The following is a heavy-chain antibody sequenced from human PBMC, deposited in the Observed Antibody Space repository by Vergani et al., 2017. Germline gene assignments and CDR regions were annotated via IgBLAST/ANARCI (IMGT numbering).Heavy chain of an antibody. J-gene: IGHJ5*02. D-gene: IGHD3-22*01. CDR2: IYYSENK. CDR1: GSSITYGAFY. V-gene: IGHV4-39*01. CDR3: ARCFRDEGMIYGGTVDIWFDP. Sequence: QLQLQESGPGLVKPSETLSLTCTVSGSSITYGAFYWGWIRQSPGKGLEWIGSIYYSENKFYNPSLESRVTLSIDTTKNQFSLKLKSVTAADTAVYYCARCFRDEGMIYGGTVDIWFDPWGQGTLVTVSS.